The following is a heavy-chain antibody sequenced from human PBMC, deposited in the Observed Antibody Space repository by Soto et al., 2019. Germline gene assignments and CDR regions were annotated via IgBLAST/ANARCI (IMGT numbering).Heavy chain of an antibody. Sequence: RGSLRLSCAASGFTFSGSAMHWVRQASGKGLEWVGRIRSKANSYATAYAASVKGRFTISRDDSKNTAYLQMNSLKTEDTAVYYCTRVGRYCTNGVCYFDYWGQGTLVTVSS. D-gene: IGHD2-8*01. V-gene: IGHV3-73*01. CDR1: GFTFSGSA. J-gene: IGHJ4*02. CDR3: TRVGRYCTNGVCYFDY. CDR2: IRSKANSYAT.